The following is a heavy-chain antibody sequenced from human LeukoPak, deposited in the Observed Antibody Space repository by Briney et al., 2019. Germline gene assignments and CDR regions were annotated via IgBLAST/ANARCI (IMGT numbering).Heavy chain of an antibody. J-gene: IGHJ4*02. D-gene: IGHD3-22*01. Sequence: PGGSLRLSSAGSGFTFSSCAMSWVRQAPGKGLEWVSAISGSGGKTYYVDSVKGRFTISRDNSKNTLYLQMNSLRAEDTALYYCATDSMFYRDSGGYVLGYWGQGTLVTVSS. CDR2: ISGSGGKT. CDR3: ATDSMFYRDSGGYVLGY. CDR1: GFTFSSCA. V-gene: IGHV3-23*01.